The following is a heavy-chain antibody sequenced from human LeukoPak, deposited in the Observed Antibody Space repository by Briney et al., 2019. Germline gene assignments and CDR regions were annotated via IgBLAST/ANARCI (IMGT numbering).Heavy chain of an antibody. J-gene: IGHJ4*02. V-gene: IGHV3-53*01. Sequence: GGSLRLSCAASDLTVIANYMTWVRQAPGKGLECVAVIHSNDDTYYAASVRGRFTISRDTSNHMLYLQMDSLRAEDTAVYYCTRGSAAMGDYWGQGTLVTVPS. CDR1: DLTVIANY. CDR3: TRGSAAMGDY. D-gene: IGHD5-18*01. CDR2: IHSNDDT.